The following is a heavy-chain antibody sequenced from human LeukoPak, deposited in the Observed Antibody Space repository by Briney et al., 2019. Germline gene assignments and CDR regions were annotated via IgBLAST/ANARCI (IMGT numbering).Heavy chain of an antibody. CDR3: AREEGNWGDAFDI. J-gene: IGHJ3*02. CDR1: GYTFINNW. V-gene: IGHV1-46*01. D-gene: IGHD7-27*01. Sequence: GASVKVSCKASGYTFINNWMHWVRQAPGQGLEWVGLINPTGTTTLYAQKLQGRVTMTTDTSTSTAYMELRSLRSDDTAVYYCAREEGNWGDAFDIWGQGTMVTVSS. CDR2: INPTGTTT.